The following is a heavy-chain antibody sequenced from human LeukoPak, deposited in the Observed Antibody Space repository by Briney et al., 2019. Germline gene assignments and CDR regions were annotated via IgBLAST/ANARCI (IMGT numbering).Heavy chain of an antibody. D-gene: IGHD3-16*02. CDR2: IYTSGST. CDR1: GGSISSYY. CDR3: ARDYYDYVWGSYRPGFDP. Sequence: SETLSLTCTVSGGSISSYYWSWIRQPAGKGLEWIGRIYTSGSTNHNPSLKSRVTMSVDTSKNQFSLKLSSVTAADTAVYYCARDYYDYVWGSYRPGFDPWGQGTLVTVSS. V-gene: IGHV4-4*07. J-gene: IGHJ5*02.